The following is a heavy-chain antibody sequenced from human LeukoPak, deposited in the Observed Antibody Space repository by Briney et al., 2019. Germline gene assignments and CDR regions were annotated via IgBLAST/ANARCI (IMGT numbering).Heavy chain of an antibody. V-gene: IGHV5-51*01. CDR3: ARHDNRGSTY. CDR2: VYPGDSDT. CDR1: GYSFTSYY. D-gene: IGHD4-23*01. J-gene: IGHJ4*02. Sequence: GESLKISCKGSGYSFTSYYIAWVRQMPGKGLEWMGIVYPGDSDTRFSPSFQGQVTISADKSISTAYLQWSSLKASDTAMYYCARHDNRGSTYWGQGTLVTVSS.